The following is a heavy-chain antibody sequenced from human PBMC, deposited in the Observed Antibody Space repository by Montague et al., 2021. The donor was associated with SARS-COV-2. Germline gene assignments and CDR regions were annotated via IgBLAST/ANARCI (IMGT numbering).Heavy chain of an antibody. CDR2: ISYDGSNK. CDR3: ARDNYDYVWGSYRYIY. J-gene: IGHJ4*02. D-gene: IGHD3-16*02. CDR1: GFTFSSYA. V-gene: IGHV3-30*04. Sequence: LRLSCAAPGFTFSSYAMHWVRQAPGKGLEWVAVISYDGSNKYYADSVKGRFTISRDNSKNTLYLQMNSLRAEDTAVYYCARDNYDYVWGSYRYIYWGQGTLVTVSS.